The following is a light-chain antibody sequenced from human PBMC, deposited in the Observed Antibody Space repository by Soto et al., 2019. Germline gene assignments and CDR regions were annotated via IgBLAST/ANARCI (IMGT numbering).Light chain of an antibody. CDR3: QQYNNWYA. Sequence: EIVMTQSPATLSVSPGERATLSCRASQSVSSNLAWYQQKPGQAHRLVIYGASSRATGIPARFSGSGSGTEFTLTISSLQSEDFAVYYCQQYNNWYAFGQGTKLEIK. J-gene: IGKJ2*01. CDR1: QSVSSN. V-gene: IGKV3-15*01. CDR2: GAS.